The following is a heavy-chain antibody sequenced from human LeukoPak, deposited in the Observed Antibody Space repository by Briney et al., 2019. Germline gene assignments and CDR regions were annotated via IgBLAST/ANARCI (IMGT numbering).Heavy chain of an antibody. V-gene: IGHV1-18*01. D-gene: IGHD3-3*01. CDR2: ISAYNGNT. CDR3: ARTEIDFWSGYYTGY. J-gene: IGHJ4*02. CDR1: GYTFTSYG. Sequence: ASVKVSCKASGYTFTSYGISWVRQAPGQGLEWMGWISAYNGNTNYAQKLQGRVTMTTDKSTSTAYMELRSLRSDDTAVYYCARTEIDFWSGYYTGYWGQGTLVTVSS.